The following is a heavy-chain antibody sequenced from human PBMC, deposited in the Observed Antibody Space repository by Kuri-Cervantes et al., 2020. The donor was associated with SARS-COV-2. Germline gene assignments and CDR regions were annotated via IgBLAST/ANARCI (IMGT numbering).Heavy chain of an antibody. CDR1: GGTFSSYA. CDR2: IIPIFGTA. D-gene: IGHD6-19*01. J-gene: IGHJ4*02. Sequence: SVKVSCKASGGTFSSYAISWVRQAPGQGLEWMGGIIPIFGTANYAQKFQGRVTITADKSTSTAYMELSSLSSDDTAVYYCARDHHGIAVAGADFWGQGTLVTVSS. V-gene: IGHV1-69*06. CDR3: ARDHHGIAVAGADF.